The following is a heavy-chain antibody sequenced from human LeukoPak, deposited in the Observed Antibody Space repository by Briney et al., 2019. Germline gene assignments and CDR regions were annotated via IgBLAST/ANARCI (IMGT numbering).Heavy chain of an antibody. CDR3: ARGWKNTYYYGSGSYYRHPYYYGMDV. J-gene: IGHJ6*02. CDR2: INHSGST. D-gene: IGHD3-10*01. Sequence: SETLSLTCAVYGGSFSGYYWSWIRQPPGKGLEWIGEINHSGSTNYNPSLKSRVTISVDTSKNQFSLKLSSVTAADTAVYYCARGWKNTYYYGSGSYYRHPYYYGMDVWGQGTTVTVSS. V-gene: IGHV4-34*01. CDR1: GGSFSGYY.